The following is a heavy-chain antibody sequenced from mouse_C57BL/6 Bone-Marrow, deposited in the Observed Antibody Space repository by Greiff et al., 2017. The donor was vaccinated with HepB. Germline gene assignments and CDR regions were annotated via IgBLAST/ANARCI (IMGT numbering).Heavy chain of an antibody. CDR2: ISSGSSTI. Sequence: EVQLVESGGGLVKPGGSLKLSCAASGFTFSDYGMHWVRQAPEKGLEWVAYISSGSSTIYYADTVKGRFPIARDHAKNTLFLQMTSLSSEDTAMYYCARQPYYYGSSYHAMDYWGQGTSVTVSS. CDR3: ARQPYYYGSSYHAMDY. CDR1: GFTFSDYG. D-gene: IGHD1-1*01. J-gene: IGHJ4*01. V-gene: IGHV5-17*01.